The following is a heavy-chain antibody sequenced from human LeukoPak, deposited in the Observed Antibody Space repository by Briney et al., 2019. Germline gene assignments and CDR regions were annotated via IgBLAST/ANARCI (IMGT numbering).Heavy chain of an antibody. CDR2: VYYSGST. CDR3: ARRADGTSHFDY. J-gene: IGHJ4*02. V-gene: IGHV4-59*08. D-gene: IGHD6-6*01. CDR1: GGSIRSYI. Sequence: SETLSLTCTVSGGSIRSYIWSWIRQPPGKGLEWIGYVYYSGSTNYNPPLKSRVTISVDTSKKQFSLKLSSVTAADPAVYYCARRADGTSHFDYWGQGTLVTVSS.